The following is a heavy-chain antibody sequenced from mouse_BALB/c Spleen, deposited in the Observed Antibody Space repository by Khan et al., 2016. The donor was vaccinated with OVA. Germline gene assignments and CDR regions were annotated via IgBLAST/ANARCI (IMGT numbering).Heavy chain of an antibody. CDR3: ARGGYGSPFAY. CDR1: GYTFTSFW. J-gene: IGHJ3*01. D-gene: IGHD1-1*01. CDR2: IDPSKSET. Sequence: VQLQESGPELVRPGASVKMSCKASGYTFTSFWIHWVKQRPGQGLEWIGMIDPSKSETRLNQKFKDKATLNVDKSSNTAYMQLSRLTSEDSAVYDCARGGYGSPFAYWGQGTLVTVSA. V-gene: IGHV1S127*01.